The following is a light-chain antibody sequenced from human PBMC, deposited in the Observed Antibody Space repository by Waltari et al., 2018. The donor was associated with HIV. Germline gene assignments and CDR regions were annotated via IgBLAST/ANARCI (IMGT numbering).Light chain of an antibody. V-gene: IGLV1-44*01. Sequence: QSVLPQPPSESGTPGQKVTSSCSGSSSSIGNYDIHWYQQLPATAPKVLIYSNNQRPSGVPDRFSGSKSGTSASLAISGLQSEDEAEYYCSTWDASLNGWVFGGGTKLTVL. CDR1: SSSIGNYD. J-gene: IGLJ3*02. CDR2: SNN. CDR3: STWDASLNGWV.